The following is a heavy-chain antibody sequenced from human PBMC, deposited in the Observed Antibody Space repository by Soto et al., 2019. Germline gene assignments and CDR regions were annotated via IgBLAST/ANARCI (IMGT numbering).Heavy chain of an antibody. CDR1: GGSISSGDYY. Sequence: SETLSLTCTVSGGSISSGDYYWSWTRQPPGKGLEWIGYIYYSGSTYYNPSLKSRVTISVDTSKNQFSLKLSSVTAADTAVYYCARDEERQTAGTGYYYYGMDVWGQGTTVTVS. CDR3: ARDEERQTAGTGYYYYGMDV. D-gene: IGHD6-13*01. CDR2: IYYSGST. V-gene: IGHV4-30-4*01. J-gene: IGHJ6*02.